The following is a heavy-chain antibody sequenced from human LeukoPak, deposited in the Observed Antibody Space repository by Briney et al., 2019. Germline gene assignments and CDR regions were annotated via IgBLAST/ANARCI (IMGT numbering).Heavy chain of an antibody. CDR2: AFYTGGS. J-gene: IGHJ3*02. CDR3: ARDRVDSQGPALDI. D-gene: IGHD2-15*01. V-gene: IGHV4-59*11. CDR1: RGSISSHY. Sequence: PSETLSLTCTVSRGSISSHYWTWMRQPPGKGLEWIGYAFYTGGSNYNPPLKSRVTISVDTSKSQFSLKLSSVTAADTAIYYCARDRVDSQGPALDIWGQGTMVTVSS.